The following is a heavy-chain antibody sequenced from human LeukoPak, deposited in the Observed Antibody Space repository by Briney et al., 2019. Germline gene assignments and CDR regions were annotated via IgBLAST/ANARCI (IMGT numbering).Heavy chain of an antibody. CDR1: GFTFSSYW. CDR3: ARDGYSGLDY. D-gene: IGHD5-18*01. CDR2: INSDGSST. Sequence: PGGSLRLSCAASGFTFSSYWMHWVRQAPGKGLVWVSHINSDGSSTSYADSVKGRFTISRDNAKNTLYLQMNSLRAEDTAVYYCARDGYSGLDYWGQGTLVTVSS. V-gene: IGHV3-74*01. J-gene: IGHJ4*02.